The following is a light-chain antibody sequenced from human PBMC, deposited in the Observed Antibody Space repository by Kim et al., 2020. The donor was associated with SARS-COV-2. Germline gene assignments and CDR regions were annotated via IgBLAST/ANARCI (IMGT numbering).Light chain of an antibody. CDR2: RDS. J-gene: IGLJ3*02. V-gene: IGLV3-9*01. CDR1: NMGGKN. CDR3: QAWDSSTAV. Sequence: SYELTQPLSVSVALGQTARITCGGNNMGGKNVHWYQQKPGQAPVLVIYRDSNRPSGIPERFSGSNSGNTATLTISRAQAGDEADYYCQAWDSSTAVFGGGTQLTVL.